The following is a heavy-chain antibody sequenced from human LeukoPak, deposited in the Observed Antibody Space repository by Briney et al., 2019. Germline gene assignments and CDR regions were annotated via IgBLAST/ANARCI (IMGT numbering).Heavy chain of an antibody. Sequence: GGSLRLSCEASGFTFRSYGMSWVRQAPGKGLEWVSGIIDTGRSTFYIDSVKGRFTISRDNSKNTLYLQMNSLRAEDTAVYYCAKETWVIGPDGPFDYWGQGTLVTVSS. J-gene: IGHJ4*02. CDR3: AKETWVIGPDGPFDY. CDR1: GFTFRSYG. V-gene: IGHV3-23*01. D-gene: IGHD3-16*02. CDR2: IIDTGRST.